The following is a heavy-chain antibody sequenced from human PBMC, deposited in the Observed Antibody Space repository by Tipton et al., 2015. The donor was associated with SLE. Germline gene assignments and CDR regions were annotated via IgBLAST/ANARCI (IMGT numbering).Heavy chain of an antibody. J-gene: IGHJ4*02. CDR3: SIESRVTESRFAY. CDR2: IKSNTDGGTP. V-gene: IGHV3-15*01. CDR1: GFTFRNAW. D-gene: IGHD2-21*02. Sequence: GSLRLSCAASGFTFRNAWMSWVRQAPGMGLEWVDRIKSNTDGGTPAYAAPVKGRFVISREDSKTTLYLQLNSLKTEDTAVYFCSIESRVTESRFAYWGQGALVTVSS.